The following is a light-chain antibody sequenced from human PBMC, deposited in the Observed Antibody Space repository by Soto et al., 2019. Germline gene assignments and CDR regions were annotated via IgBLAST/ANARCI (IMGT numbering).Light chain of an antibody. CDR3: SSYTSSSTLYV. V-gene: IGLV2-14*01. J-gene: IGLJ1*01. CDR1: RSDVGGYNY. Sequence: QSVLTKPDSGSGSPGQSISISCTGKRSDVGGYNYVSWYQQHPGKAPILMIYDVSNRPSGVSNRFSGSKSGNTASLTISGLQAEDEADYYCSSYTSSSTLYVFGTGTKVT. CDR2: DVS.